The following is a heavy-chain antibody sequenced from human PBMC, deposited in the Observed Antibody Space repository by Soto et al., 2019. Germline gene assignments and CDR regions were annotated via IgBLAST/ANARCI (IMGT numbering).Heavy chain of an antibody. D-gene: IGHD3-3*01. J-gene: IGHJ6*02. V-gene: IGHV1-46*01. CDR1: GYTFTSYY. CDR2: INPSGGST. Sequence: QVQLVQSGAEVKKPGASVKVSCKASGYTFTSYYMHWVRKAPGQGLEWMGIINPSGGSTSYAQKFQGRVTMNRDTSTSTVYMELSSLRSEDTAVYYCARDSTIFGVVIYYGMDVWGPGTTVTVSS. CDR3: ARDSTIFGVVIYYGMDV.